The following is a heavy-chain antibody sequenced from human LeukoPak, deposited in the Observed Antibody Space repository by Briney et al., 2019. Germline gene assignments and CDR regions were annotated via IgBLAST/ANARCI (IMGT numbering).Heavy chain of an antibody. CDR1: GFTVSSNY. J-gene: IGHJ3*02. CDR3: ARWPLGVVTAYDALDI. CDR2: IYSGGST. V-gene: IGHV3-66*01. Sequence: QSGGSLRLSCAAYGFTVSSNYMSWVRQAPGKGLEWVSVIYSGGSTYYANSVKGGFTIPGANSRTPLYFKMNTLRAEDTVVYYCARWPLGVVTAYDALDIWGQGTMVTVSS. D-gene: IGHD2-21*02.